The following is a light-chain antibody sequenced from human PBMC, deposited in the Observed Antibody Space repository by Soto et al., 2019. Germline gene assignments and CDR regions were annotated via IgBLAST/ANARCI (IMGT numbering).Light chain of an antibody. CDR1: SSNIGEDYD. J-gene: IGLJ2*01. V-gene: IGLV1-40*01. Sequence: QSVLTQPPSVSGAPGQRVTISCTGSSSNIGEDYDVHWYQQLPGTAPKLLIYGNTNRPSGVPDRFSGSKSGTSASLAVTGLQAEDEADYYCQSYDSTLISSVFGGGTKLTVL. CDR3: QSYDSTLISSV. CDR2: GNT.